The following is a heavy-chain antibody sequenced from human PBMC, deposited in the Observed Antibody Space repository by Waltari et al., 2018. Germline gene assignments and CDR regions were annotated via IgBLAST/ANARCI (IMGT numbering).Heavy chain of an antibody. CDR1: GGSFRASY. CDR3: AKPLYTSGWHGYET. J-gene: IGHJ5*02. CDR2: INDGGIT. V-gene: IGHV4-34*02. Sequence: QVQLQQWGAGPLKTSETLSLTCAVSGGSFRASYWAWIRQRPGKGLEWIGEINDGGITNSNPSLKSRVTISVDTSKNQFSLRLTSVTGADTAVYYCAKPLYTSGWHGYETWGPGNLVTVSS. D-gene: IGHD3-22*01.